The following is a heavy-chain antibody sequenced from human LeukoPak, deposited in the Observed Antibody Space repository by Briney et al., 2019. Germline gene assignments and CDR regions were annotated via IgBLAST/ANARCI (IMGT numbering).Heavy chain of an antibody. CDR2: IYHSGST. J-gene: IGHJ4*02. CDR3: AREGTRYGFGDY. D-gene: IGHD3-10*01. CDR1: GFTFSDSY. Sequence: SGGSLRLSCAASGFTFSDSYMTWIRQAPGKGLEWIGSIYHSGSTYYNPSLKSRVTISVDTSKNQFSLKLSSVTAADTAVYYCAREGTRYGFGDYWGQGTLVTVSS. V-gene: IGHV4-38-2*02.